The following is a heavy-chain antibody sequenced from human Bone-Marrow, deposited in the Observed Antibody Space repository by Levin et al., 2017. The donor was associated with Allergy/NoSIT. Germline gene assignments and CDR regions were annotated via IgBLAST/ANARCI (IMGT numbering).Heavy chain of an antibody. CDR2: ISYDGTKK. V-gene: IGHV3-30*18. D-gene: IGHD4-17*01. CDR1: GFTFSNSG. Sequence: GGSLRLSCAASGFTFSNSGMHWVRQAPGKGLEWVAVISYDGTKKYYADSVKGRFTISRDNSKDTLYLQMNSLRVEDTAVYYCGKNTVHTITPFFDSWGQGTLVAVSS. J-gene: IGHJ4*02. CDR3: GKNTVHTITPFFDS.